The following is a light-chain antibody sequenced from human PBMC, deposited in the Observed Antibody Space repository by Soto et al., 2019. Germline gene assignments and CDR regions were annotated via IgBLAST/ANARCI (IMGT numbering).Light chain of an antibody. CDR2: GAL. CDR3: QQYDNWPLT. J-gene: IGKJ4*01. Sequence: EIVLTQSPATLSLSPGERATLSCRASQSVSTYLAWYQQKPGQAPRLLIYGALTRATGIPARFSGSGSGTEFTLTISSLQSEDFAVYYCQQYDNWPLTFGGGTKVDIK. CDR1: QSVSTY. V-gene: IGKV3-15*01.